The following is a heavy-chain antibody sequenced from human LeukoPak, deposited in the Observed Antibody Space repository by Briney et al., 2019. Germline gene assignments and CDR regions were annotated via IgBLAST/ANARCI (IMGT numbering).Heavy chain of an antibody. V-gene: IGHV3-43*01. D-gene: IGHD5-18*01. CDR3: AKDKSSGGYSYGIDY. CDR2: ISWDGGGT. CDR1: GFTFDDYT. J-gene: IGHJ4*02. Sequence: GGSLRLSCAASGFTFDDYTMHWVRQAPGKGLEWVSLISWDGGGTYYADSVKGRFTISRDNSKNSLYLQMNSLRTEDTALYYCAKDKSSGGYSYGIDYWGQGTLVTVSS.